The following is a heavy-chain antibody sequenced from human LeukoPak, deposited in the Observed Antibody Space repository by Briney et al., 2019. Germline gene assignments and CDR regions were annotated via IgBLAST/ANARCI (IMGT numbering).Heavy chain of an antibody. D-gene: IGHD2-15*01. CDR1: GGSFSGYY. V-gene: IGHV4-34*01. J-gene: IGHJ4*02. CDR2: INHSGST. CDR3: ARVDCSGGSCYLD. Sequence: SETLSLTCAVYGGSFSGYYWSWIRQPPGKGLEWIGEINHSGSTNYNPSLKSRVTISVDTSKNQFSLKLSSVTAADTAVYYCARVDCSGGSCYLDWGQGTLVTVSS.